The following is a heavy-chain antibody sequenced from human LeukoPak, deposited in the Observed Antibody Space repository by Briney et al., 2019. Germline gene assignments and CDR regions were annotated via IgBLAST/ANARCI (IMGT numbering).Heavy chain of an antibody. D-gene: IGHD2-2*01. J-gene: IGHJ6*03. CDR3: ARDREDIVVVPAATSNYYYYYMDV. Sequence: PGGSLRLSCAASGFTFSSYGMHWVRQAPGKGLEWVSVIYSGGSTYYADSVKGRFTISRDNSKNTLYLQMNSLRAEDTAVYYCARDREDIVVVPAATSNYYYYYMDVWGKGTTVTISS. CDR1: GFTFSSYG. V-gene: IGHV3-53*01. CDR2: IYSGGST.